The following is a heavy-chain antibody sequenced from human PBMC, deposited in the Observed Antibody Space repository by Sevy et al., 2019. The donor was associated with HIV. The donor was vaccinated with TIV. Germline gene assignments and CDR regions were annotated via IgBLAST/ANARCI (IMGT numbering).Heavy chain of an antibody. CDR3: ARNNCSITNCYMGDVFDI. Sequence: GGSLRLSCAASGFTFSSYEMNWVRQAPGKGLEWVSYISSSGSTIYYADSVKGRFTISRDNAKNSLYLQMNSLRAEDTAVYYCARNNCSITNCYMGDVFDIWGQGTMVTVSS. V-gene: IGHV3-48*03. CDR2: ISSSGSTI. CDR1: GFTFSSYE. J-gene: IGHJ3*02. D-gene: IGHD2-2*02.